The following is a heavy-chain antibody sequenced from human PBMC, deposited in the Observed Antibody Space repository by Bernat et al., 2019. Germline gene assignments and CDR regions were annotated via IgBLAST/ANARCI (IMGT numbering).Heavy chain of an antibody. CDR2: IGTAADT. D-gene: IGHD3-10*01. CDR3: AGDRITMGRGGTWQYYYDGMDV. CDR1: GFTFSSSA. Sequence: EVQLVESGGGLVQPGGSLRLSCAASGFTFSSSAMHWVRHATGKGLEWVSPIGTAADTYSPGSVKGRFPISSENAKHSLYLQMNSLRAGDTAVYYCAGDRITMGRGGTWQYYYDGMDVWGKGTTVTVSS. V-gene: IGHV3-13*04. J-gene: IGHJ6*04.